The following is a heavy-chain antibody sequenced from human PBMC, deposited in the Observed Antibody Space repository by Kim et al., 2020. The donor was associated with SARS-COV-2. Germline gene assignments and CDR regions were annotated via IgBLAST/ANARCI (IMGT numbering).Heavy chain of an antibody. J-gene: IGHJ5*02. CDR1: GGTFSSYA. V-gene: IGHV1-69*13. CDR2: IIPIFGTA. D-gene: IGHD6-13*01. CDR3: ARWEQLVRWFDP. Sequence: SVKVSCKASGGTFSSYAISWVRQAPGQGLEWMGGIIPIFGTANYAQKFQGRVTITADESTSTAYMELSSLRSEDTAVYYCARWEQLVRWFDPWGQGTLVTVSS.